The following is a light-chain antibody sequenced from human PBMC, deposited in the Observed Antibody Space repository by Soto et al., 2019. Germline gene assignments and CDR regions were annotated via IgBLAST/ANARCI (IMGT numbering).Light chain of an antibody. J-gene: IGKJ5*01. V-gene: IGKV3-20*01. CDR1: QSLSSNF. CDR3: QQYGSSPIT. CDR2: GAS. Sequence: EIVLTQSPATLSFSPGERSTLSCRSSQSLSSNFLAWYQQKPGQAPRLLIYGASSRATGIPDRFSGSGSGTDFTLTISRLEPEDFAVYYCQQYGSSPITFGQGTRLEIK.